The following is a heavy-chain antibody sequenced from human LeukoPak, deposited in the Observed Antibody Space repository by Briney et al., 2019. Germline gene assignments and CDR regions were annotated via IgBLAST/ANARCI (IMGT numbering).Heavy chain of an antibody. CDR2: ISHDGSNK. D-gene: IGHD6-13*01. Sequence: GRSLRLSCAASGFTFSSYAMHWVRQAPGKGLEWVAVISHDGSNKYYADSVKGRFTISRDNSKNTLYLQMNSLRADDTALYYCAKSSIGSSIWLLDYRGQGTLVTVSS. CDR3: AKSSIGSSIWLLDY. J-gene: IGHJ4*02. CDR1: GFTFSSYA. V-gene: IGHV3-30-3*02.